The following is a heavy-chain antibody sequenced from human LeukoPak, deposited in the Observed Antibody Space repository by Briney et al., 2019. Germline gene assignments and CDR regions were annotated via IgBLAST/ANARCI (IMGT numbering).Heavy chain of an antibody. CDR3: TTDSGPHYYYYYMDV. V-gene: IGHV3-23*01. Sequence: GGSLRLSCAASGFTLSSYGMSWVRQAPGKGLEWVSAISGSGGSTFYADSVKGRFTISRDNSKNTLYLQMNSLRAEDTAVYYCTTDSGPHYYYYYMDVWGKGTTVTISS. CDR1: GFTLSSYG. J-gene: IGHJ6*03. CDR2: ISGSGGST.